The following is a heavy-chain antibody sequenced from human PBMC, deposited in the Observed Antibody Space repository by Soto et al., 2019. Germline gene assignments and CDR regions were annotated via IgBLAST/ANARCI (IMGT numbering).Heavy chain of an antibody. CDR3: ARDSGGYSHNWFDP. D-gene: IGHD3-22*01. V-gene: IGHV4-4*07. CDR2: IYTSGST. Sequence: LSLTCTVSGGSISSYYWSWIRQPAGKGLEWIGRIYTSGSTNYNPSLKSRVTMSVDTSKNQFSLKLSSVTAADTAVYYCARDSGGYSHNWFDPWGQGTLVTVSS. CDR1: GGSISSYY. J-gene: IGHJ5*02.